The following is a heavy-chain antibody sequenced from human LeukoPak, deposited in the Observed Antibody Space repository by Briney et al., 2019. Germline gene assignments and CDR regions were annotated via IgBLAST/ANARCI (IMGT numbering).Heavy chain of an antibody. J-gene: IGHJ4*02. V-gene: IGHV3-7*01. Sequence: GGSLRLSCVASGFTFSRHGMNWVRQAPGKGLEWVANINEDGSKKYYVGSVKGRFTISRDNAKNSLYLQMNSLRGEDTAVYYCARDRYCSVWGQGTLVTVSS. D-gene: IGHD2-15*01. CDR3: ARDRYCSV. CDR2: INEDGSKK. CDR1: GFTFSRHG.